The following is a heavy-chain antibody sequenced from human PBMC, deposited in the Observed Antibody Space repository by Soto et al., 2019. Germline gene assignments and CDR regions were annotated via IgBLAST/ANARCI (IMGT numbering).Heavy chain of an antibody. CDR2: ISSGGNT. CDR1: GFTFSNYA. CDR3: AKGDSVYFYSYMGV. Sequence: RGSLRLSCAAAGFTFSNYAMNWVRQAPGKGLEWVSVISSGGNTHYADSVKGRFTVSRDNSKNTLFLQMNSLRAEDTAVYYCAKGDSVYFYSYMGVWGRGTTVTVSS. V-gene: IGHV3-23*01. J-gene: IGHJ6*03. D-gene: IGHD2-21*02.